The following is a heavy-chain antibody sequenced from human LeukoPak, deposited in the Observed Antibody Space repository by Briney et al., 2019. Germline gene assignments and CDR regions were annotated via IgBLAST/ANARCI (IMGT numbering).Heavy chain of an antibody. CDR1: GYSISSGYY. Sequence: PSETLSLTCSVSGYSISSGYYWGWIRQSPGKGLEWIASQFHTGNTYYNPFLKTRVSISIDTSQNHFSLRLTSVNAADTGLYYCVRERNYYSSGTYLAYFDYWGQGTPVIVSS. D-gene: IGHD3-10*01. J-gene: IGHJ4*02. CDR2: QFHTGNT. V-gene: IGHV4-38-2*02. CDR3: VRERNYYSSGTYLAYFDY.